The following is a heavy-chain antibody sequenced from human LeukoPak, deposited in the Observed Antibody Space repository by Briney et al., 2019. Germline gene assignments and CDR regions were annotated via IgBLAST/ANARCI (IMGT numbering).Heavy chain of an antibody. CDR2: INPNSGGT. J-gene: IGHJ4*02. V-gene: IGHV1-2*02. CDR3: ARVLSGSYPWYFDH. D-gene: IGHD1-26*01. CDR1: GYTFTCYY. Sequence: ASVKVSCKASGYTFTCYYMHWVRQAPGQGLEWMGWINPNSGGTNYTQKFQGRVTMTRDTSISTAYMELSRLRSDDTAVYYCARVLSGSYPWYFDHWGQGTLVTVSS.